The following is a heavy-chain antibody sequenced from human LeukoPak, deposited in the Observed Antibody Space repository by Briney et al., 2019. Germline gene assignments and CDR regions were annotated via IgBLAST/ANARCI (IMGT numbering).Heavy chain of an antibody. CDR1: GFTFSSYS. CDR2: ISSSGSTI. CDR3: AREYSSSSGKAFDI. D-gene: IGHD6-6*01. J-gene: IGHJ3*02. V-gene: IGHV3-48*01. Sequence: GGSLRLSCAASGFTFSSYSMNWVRQAPGKGLEWVSYISSSGSTIYHADSVKGRFTISRDNAKNSLYLQMNSLRAEDTAVYYCAREYSSSSGKAFDIWGQGTMVTVSS.